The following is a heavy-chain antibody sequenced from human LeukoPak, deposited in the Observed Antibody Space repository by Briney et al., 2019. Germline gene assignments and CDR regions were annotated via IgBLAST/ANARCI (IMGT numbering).Heavy chain of an antibody. D-gene: IGHD6-6*01. CDR2: ISSSSSYI. Sequence: GGSLRLSCAASGFTFSSYSMNWVRQAPGKGLEWVSSISSSSSYIHYADSVKGRFTISRDNAKNSLYLQMNSLRAEDTAVYYCARGAARRTVNFDYWGQGTLVTVSS. CDR1: GFTFSSYS. J-gene: IGHJ4*02. V-gene: IGHV3-21*01. CDR3: ARGAARRTVNFDY.